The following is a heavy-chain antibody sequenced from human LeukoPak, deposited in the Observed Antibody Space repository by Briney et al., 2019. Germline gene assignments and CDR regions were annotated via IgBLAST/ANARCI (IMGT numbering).Heavy chain of an antibody. Sequence: GGSLRLSCAASGFTLSDYHMSWIRQAPGKGLEWVSYISSRNTYTKYADSVKGRLTISRDNAKNSLYLQMNSLRVEDTAVYYCARGYDGELDYWGQGTLVTVSS. J-gene: IGHJ4*02. CDR3: ARGYDGELDY. CDR1: GFTLSDYH. V-gene: IGHV3-11*05. CDR2: ISSRNTYT. D-gene: IGHD3-10*01.